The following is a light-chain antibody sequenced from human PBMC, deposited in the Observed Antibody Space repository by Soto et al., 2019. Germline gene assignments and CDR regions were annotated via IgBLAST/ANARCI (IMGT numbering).Light chain of an antibody. Sequence: EIVLTQSPGTLSLSPGERATLSCRASQSVSSSYLAWYQQKPGQALRLLIYGASSRATGIPDRFSGSGSGTDFTLTISRLEPEDFAVYYCQQYGNSPPITFGQGIRLELK. J-gene: IGKJ5*01. CDR3: QQYGNSPPIT. V-gene: IGKV3-20*01. CDR2: GAS. CDR1: QSVSSSY.